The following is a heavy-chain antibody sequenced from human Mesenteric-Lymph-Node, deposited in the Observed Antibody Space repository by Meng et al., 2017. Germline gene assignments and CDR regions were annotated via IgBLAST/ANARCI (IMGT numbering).Heavy chain of an antibody. CDR1: GGSISSGGHS. Sequence: QVQLQESGPGLVKPSQTLSLTCTVSGGSISSGGHSWSWIRQHPGKGLEWIAYIYYSGSTYYNPSLKSRVILSVDTSKNQFSLKLISVTAADTAVYYCARVDSSGYFLDYWGQGTLVTVSS. D-gene: IGHD3-22*01. CDR3: ARVDSSGYFLDY. CDR2: IYYSGST. V-gene: IGHV4-31*03. J-gene: IGHJ4*01.